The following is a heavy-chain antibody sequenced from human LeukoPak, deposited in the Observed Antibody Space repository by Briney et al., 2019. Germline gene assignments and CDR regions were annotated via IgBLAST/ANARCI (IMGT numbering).Heavy chain of an antibody. V-gene: IGHV4-4*07. D-gene: IGHD2-21*01. J-gene: IGHJ3*02. CDR2: IYTSGST. CDR1: GGSLSDYY. CDR3: ARVGGAASTLSAFDI. Sequence: PSETLSLTCLVSGGSLSDYYWTWLRQPAGKGLEWIGRIYTSGSTNYNPSLKSRLTISVDKSKSQFSLRLNSVTAADTAVYYCARVGGAASTLSAFDIWGQGTMVTVSS.